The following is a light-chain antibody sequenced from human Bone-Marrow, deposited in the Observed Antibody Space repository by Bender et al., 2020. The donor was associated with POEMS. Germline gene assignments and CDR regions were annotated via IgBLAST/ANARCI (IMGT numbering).Light chain of an antibody. V-gene: IGLV1-47*01. J-gene: IGLJ1*01. CDR2: RND. CDR1: SSNIGTNY. CDR3: AAWDDGLYV. Sequence: QSVLTQPPSASGTPGQRVTMPCSGGSSNIGTNYVYWYQQFPGTAPKLLMYRNDERPSGVPARFSGSKSGTSASLAISGLRSEDEADYYCAAWDDGLYVFGTATKVTV.